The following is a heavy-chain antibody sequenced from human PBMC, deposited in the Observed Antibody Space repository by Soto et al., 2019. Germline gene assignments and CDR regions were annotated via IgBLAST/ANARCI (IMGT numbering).Heavy chain of an antibody. CDR2: ISYSGST. J-gene: IGHJ4*02. V-gene: IGHV4-31*03. CDR1: GDSMTTVGYY. Sequence: QVQLQESGPGLVKPSQTLSLTCTVSGDSMTTVGYYWTWIRQHPGQGLEWICFISYSGSTYYSSSLKGRVAISADTSKNQFSLKLNSVTAADTAVYYCTRGDYWGKGTLVTVSS. CDR3: TRGDY.